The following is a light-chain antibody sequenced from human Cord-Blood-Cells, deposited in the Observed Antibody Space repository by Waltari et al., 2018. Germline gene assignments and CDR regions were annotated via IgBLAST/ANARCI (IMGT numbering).Light chain of an antibody. V-gene: IGLV3-21*04. J-gene: IGLJ2*01. CDR2: YDS. Sequence: SFVLTQPPSVSVAPGKTARITCGGNKLGSKRVHWYQQKPGQAPVLVIYYDSDRPSGIPERFSGSNAGNTATLTISRVEAGDEADYYCQVWDSSSDHVVFGGGTKLTVL. CDR3: QVWDSSSDHVV. CDR1: KLGSKR.